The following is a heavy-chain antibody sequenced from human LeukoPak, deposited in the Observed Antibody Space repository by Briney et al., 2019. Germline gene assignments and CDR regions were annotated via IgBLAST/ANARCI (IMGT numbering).Heavy chain of an antibody. J-gene: IGHJ5*02. CDR3: AKEPRRQLPNWFDP. CDR1: GFTFSSYG. CDR2: ISGSGGST. Sequence: GGSLRLSCAASGFTFSSYGIHWVRQAPGKGLEWVSAISGSGGSTYYADSVKGRFTISRDNSKNTLYLQMNSLRAEDTAVYYCAKEPRRQLPNWFDPWGQGTLVTVSS. D-gene: IGHD2-2*01. V-gene: IGHV3-23*01.